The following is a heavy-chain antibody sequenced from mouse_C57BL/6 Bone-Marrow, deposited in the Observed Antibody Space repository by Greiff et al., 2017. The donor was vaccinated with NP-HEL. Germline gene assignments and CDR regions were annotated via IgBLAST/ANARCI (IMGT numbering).Heavy chain of an antibody. CDR3: ARDLDYSLWYFDV. CDR1: GFTFSDYY. CDR2: INYDGSST. Sequence: EVQRVESEGGLVQPGSSMKLSCTASGFTFSDYYMAWVRQVPEKGLEWVANINYDGSSTYYLDSLKSRFIISRDNAKNILYLQMSSLKSEDTATYYCARDLDYSLWYFDVWGTGTTVTVSS. V-gene: IGHV5-16*01. J-gene: IGHJ1*03. D-gene: IGHD1-1*02.